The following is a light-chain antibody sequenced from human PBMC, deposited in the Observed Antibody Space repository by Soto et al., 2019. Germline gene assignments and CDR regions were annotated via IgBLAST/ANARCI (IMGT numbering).Light chain of an antibody. CDR2: DAS. CDR3: QQRINWPLT. Sequence: EIVLTQSPATLSLSPGERATLSCRASQSVASYLAWYQQKPGQAPRLLISDASKRATGIPARFSGSGSGTDCTLTISSLEPEDFAAYYCQQRINWPLTFGGGTKVEIK. CDR1: QSVASY. V-gene: IGKV3-11*01. J-gene: IGKJ4*01.